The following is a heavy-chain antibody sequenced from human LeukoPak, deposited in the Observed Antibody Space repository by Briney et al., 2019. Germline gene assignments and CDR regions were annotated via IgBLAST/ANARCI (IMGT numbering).Heavy chain of an antibody. J-gene: IGHJ6*03. D-gene: IGHD5-12*01. Sequence: SETLSLTCAVYGGSFSGYYWSWIRQPPGKGLEWIGEINHSGSTNYNPSLKSRVNISVDKSKKQFSLKLSCVTAAERAVYYCGRGGQWLRLGHYYMDLWGKGTTVTVSS. CDR1: GGSFSGYY. V-gene: IGHV4-34*01. CDR2: INHSGST. CDR3: GRGGQWLRLGHYYMDL.